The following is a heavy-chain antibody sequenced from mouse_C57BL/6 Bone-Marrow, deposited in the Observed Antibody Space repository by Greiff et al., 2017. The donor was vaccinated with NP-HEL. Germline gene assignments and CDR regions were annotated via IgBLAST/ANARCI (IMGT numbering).Heavy chain of an antibody. V-gene: IGHV1-55*01. CDR1: GYTFTSYW. CDR3: ARVYYDYPYYAMDY. D-gene: IGHD2-4*01. Sequence: VKLQQPGAELVKPGASVKMSCKASGYTFTSYWITWVKQRPGQGLEWIGDIYPGSGSTNYNEKFKSKATLTVDTSSSTAYMQLSSLTSEDSAVYYCARVYYDYPYYAMDYWGQGTSVTVSS. CDR2: IYPGSGST. J-gene: IGHJ4*01.